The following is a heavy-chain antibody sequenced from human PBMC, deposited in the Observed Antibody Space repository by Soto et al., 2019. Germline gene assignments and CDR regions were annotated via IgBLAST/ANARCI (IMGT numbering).Heavy chain of an antibody. CDR3: ARGNTIPPRSPHYYYYYMDV. D-gene: IGHD3-3*01. J-gene: IGHJ6*03. Sequence: ASVKVSCKASGYTFTGYYMHWVRQAPGQGLEWMGWINPNSGGTNYAQKFQGWVTMTRDTSISTAYMELSRLRSDDTAVYYCARGNTIPPRSPHYYYYYMDVWGKGTTVTVSS. CDR1: GYTFTGYY. CDR2: INPNSGGT. V-gene: IGHV1-2*04.